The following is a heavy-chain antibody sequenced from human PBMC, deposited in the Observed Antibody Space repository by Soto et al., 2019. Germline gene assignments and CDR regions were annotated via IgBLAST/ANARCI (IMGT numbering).Heavy chain of an antibody. CDR1: GFTFGDYA. Sequence: GGSLRLSCTASGFTFGDYAMSWFRQAPGKGLEWVGFIRSKAYGGTTEYAASVKGRFTIVRDDSKSIAYLQMNSLKTEDTAVYYCTSRRDGYKLEAFDIWGQGTMVTVSS. V-gene: IGHV3-49*03. D-gene: IGHD5-12*01. J-gene: IGHJ3*02. CDR3: TSRRDGYKLEAFDI. CDR2: IRSKAYGGTT.